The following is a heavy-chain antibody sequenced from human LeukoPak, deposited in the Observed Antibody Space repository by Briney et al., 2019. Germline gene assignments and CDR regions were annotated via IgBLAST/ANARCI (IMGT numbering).Heavy chain of an antibody. V-gene: IGHV1-46*01. CDR3: ASAGSGYATNLYY. CDR2: INPSDGST. Sequence: ASVKVSCKASGYTFTSYDMHWVRQAPGQGLEWMGIINPSDGSTSYAQKFQGRVTMTRDMSTSTVYMELSSLRSEDTDVYYCASAGSGYATNLYYWGQGTLVTVSS. CDR1: GYTFTSYD. D-gene: IGHD3-3*01. J-gene: IGHJ4*02.